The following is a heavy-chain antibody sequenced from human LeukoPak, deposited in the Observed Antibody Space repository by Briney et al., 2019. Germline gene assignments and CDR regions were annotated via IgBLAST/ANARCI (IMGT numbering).Heavy chain of an antibody. CDR2: ISAYNGKT. V-gene: IGHV1-18*01. Sequence: ASVNVSCKTSGYMFASYGLSWVRQAPGQGLEWMGWISAYNGKTNYAQKFQGRFTMTTDTSTSTAYMELKSLRSDDTAVYFCAREEKRITMIRGTDFWGQGTLVTVSS. J-gene: IGHJ4*02. CDR1: GYMFASYG. CDR3: AREEKRITMIRGTDF. D-gene: IGHD3-10*01.